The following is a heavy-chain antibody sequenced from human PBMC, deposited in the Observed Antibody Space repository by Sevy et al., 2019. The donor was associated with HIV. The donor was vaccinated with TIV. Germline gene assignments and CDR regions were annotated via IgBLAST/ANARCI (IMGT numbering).Heavy chain of an antibody. Sequence: GGSLRLSCTASGFTFGDYAMSWFRQAPGKGLEWVGFIRSKAYGGTTEYAASVKGSFTISRDDSKSIAYLQMNSLKTEDTAVYYCTRGAVAGIGCGAYYFDYWGQGTLVTVSS. D-gene: IGHD6-19*01. J-gene: IGHJ4*02. CDR1: GFTFGDYA. CDR3: TRGAVAGIGCGAYYFDY. CDR2: IRSKAYGGTT. V-gene: IGHV3-49*03.